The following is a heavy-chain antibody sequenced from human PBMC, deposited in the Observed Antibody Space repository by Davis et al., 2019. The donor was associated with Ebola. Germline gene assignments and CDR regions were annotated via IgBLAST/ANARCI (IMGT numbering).Heavy chain of an antibody. CDR3: ARGSLTFGGVIVS. V-gene: IGHV3-7*01. CDR1: GFTFSSYW. J-gene: IGHJ4*02. Sequence: GESLKISCAASGFTFSSYWMSWVRQAPGKGLEWVANIKQDGSEKYYVDSVKGRFTISRDNAKNTLYLQMNSLRAEDTAVYYCARGSLTFGGVIVSWGQGTLVTVSS. CDR2: IKQDGSEK. D-gene: IGHD3-16*02.